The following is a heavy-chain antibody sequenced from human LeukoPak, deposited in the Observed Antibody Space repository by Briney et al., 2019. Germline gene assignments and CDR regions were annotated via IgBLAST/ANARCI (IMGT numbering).Heavy chain of an antibody. CDR1: GGSISSGGYS. D-gene: IGHD1-26*01. V-gene: IGHV4-30-2*01. CDR2: IYHSGST. J-gene: IGHJ3*02. Sequence: SSQTLSLTCAVSGGSISSGGYSWSWIRQPPGKGLEWIGYIYHSGSTYYNPSLKSRVTISVDRSKNQFSLKLSSVTAADTAVYYCASYNSGSYYFSVSTSLASYAFDIWGQGTMVTVSS. CDR3: ASYNSGSYYFSVSTSLASYAFDI.